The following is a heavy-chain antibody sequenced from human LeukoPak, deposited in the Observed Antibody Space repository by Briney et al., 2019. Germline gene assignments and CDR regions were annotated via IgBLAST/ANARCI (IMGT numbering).Heavy chain of an antibody. CDR3: ASSDSSGYYVDY. Sequence: SETLSLTCTVSGGSISSSSYYWGWIRQPPGKGLEWIGSIYYSGSTYYNASLKGRVTISVDTSKNHFSLKLSSVTAADTAVYYCASSDSSGYYVDYWGQGTLVTVSS. J-gene: IGHJ4*02. CDR2: IYYSGST. V-gene: IGHV4-39*07. D-gene: IGHD3-22*01. CDR1: GGSISSSSYY.